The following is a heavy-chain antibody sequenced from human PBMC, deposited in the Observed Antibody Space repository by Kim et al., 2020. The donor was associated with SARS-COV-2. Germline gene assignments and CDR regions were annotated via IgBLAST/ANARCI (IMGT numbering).Heavy chain of an antibody. V-gene: IGHV4-39*07. J-gene: IGHJ6*02. Sequence: PSLKSRVTISVDTSKNQFSLKLSSVTAADTAVYYCARDSRRNYYYYGMDVWGQGTTVTVSS. CDR3: ARDSRRNYYYYGMDV.